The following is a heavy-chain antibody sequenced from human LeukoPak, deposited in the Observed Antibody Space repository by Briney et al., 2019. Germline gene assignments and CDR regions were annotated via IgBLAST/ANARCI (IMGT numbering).Heavy chain of an antibody. D-gene: IGHD6-19*01. J-gene: IGHJ5*02. V-gene: IGHV1-8*03. CDR1: GYTFTSYD. CDR2: MNPNSGNT. Sequence: ASVKVSCKASGYTFTSYDINWVRQATGQGLEWMGWMNPNSGNTGYAQKFQGRVTITRNTSISTAYMELRSLRSDDTAVYYCARDADGSGWYWNWFDPWGQGTLVTVSS. CDR3: ARDADGSGWYWNWFDP.